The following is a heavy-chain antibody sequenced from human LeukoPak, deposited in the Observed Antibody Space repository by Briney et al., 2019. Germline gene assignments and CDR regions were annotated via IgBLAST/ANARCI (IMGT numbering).Heavy chain of an antibody. D-gene: IGHD3-10*01. J-gene: IGHJ5*02. V-gene: IGHV3-23*01. CDR3: VRDRPNYHESNGHYYNRDGDH. CDR1: GFNFNIYA. CDR2: MCGSAGCT. Sequence: GGSLRLSCAASGFNFNIYAMSWVRLAPGKGLQWVASMCGSAGCTFYADSMEGRFTISRDNSKDTLYLQMSDLRAEDTAIYYCVRDRPNYHESNGHYYNRDGDHWGQGTLVTVSS.